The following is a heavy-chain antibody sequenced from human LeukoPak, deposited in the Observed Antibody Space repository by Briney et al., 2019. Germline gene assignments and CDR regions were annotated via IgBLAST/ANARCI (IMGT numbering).Heavy chain of an antibody. J-gene: IGHJ4*02. V-gene: IGHV3-33*01. D-gene: IGHD1-26*01. Sequence: VGSLRLSCAASVFTPNNFGMQGVRQALGKGLEWVAVICYDGSNKYYADSVNGRSTISRDNSNNTLYLQMNSLRAEDTAVYYCARRQSLGGGYYFDYWGQGTRVSVSS. CDR1: VFTPNNFG. CDR2: ICYDGSNK. CDR3: ARRQSLGGGYYFDY.